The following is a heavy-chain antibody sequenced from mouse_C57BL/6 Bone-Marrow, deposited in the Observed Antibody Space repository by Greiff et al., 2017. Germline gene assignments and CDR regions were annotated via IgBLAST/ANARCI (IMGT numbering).Heavy chain of an antibody. J-gene: IGHJ3*01. V-gene: IGHV1-69*01. CDR1: GYTFTSYW. CDR3: AILSPFAY. CDR2: IDPSDSYN. Sequence: QVQLQQPGAELVMPGASVKLSCKASGYTFTSYWMHWVKQRPGQGLEWIGEIDPSDSYNNYNQKFKGKSTLTVDKSSSTAYMQLSSLTSEDSAVYYCAILSPFAYWGQGTLVTVSA.